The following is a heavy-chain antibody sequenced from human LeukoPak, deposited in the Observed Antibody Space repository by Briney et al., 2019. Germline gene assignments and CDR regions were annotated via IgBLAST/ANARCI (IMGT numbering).Heavy chain of an antibody. CDR3: ARDGTAAGLYFDL. CDR2: ISGSGGST. D-gene: IGHD6-13*01. J-gene: IGHJ4*02. CDR1: GFTFSSYA. Sequence: PGGSLRLSCAASGFTFSSYAMSWVRLAPGKGLEWVSAISGSGGSTYYADSVKGRLTTSRDNTKHSLYLQMSSLRAEDTGVYYCARDGTAAGLYFDLWGQGTLVTVSS. V-gene: IGHV3-23*01.